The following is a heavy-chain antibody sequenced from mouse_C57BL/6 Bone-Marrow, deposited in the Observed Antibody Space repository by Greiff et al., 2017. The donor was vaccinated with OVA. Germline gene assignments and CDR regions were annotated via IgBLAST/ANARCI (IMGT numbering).Heavy chain of an antibody. Sequence: EVKLMESGPGLVKPSQSLSLTCSVPGYSITSGYYWNWIRQFPGNKLEWMGYISYDGSNNYNPSLKNRISITRDTSKNQFFLKLHSMTTEDTATYYCARDDDYDGAYWGQGTLVTVSA. CDR2: ISYDGSN. V-gene: IGHV3-6*01. CDR1: GYSITSGYY. CDR3: ARDDDYDGAY. D-gene: IGHD2-4*01. J-gene: IGHJ3*01.